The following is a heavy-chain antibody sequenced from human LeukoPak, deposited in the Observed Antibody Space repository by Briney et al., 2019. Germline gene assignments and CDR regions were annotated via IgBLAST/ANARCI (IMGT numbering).Heavy chain of an antibody. CDR1: GFTVSSNY. Sequence: GGSLRLSCAASGFTVSSNYMSWVRQAPGKGLEWVSVLYSGGNTYYADSVQGRFTISRDNSRNTLYLQMNSLRVEDTAVYYCATEGFRGVLFHILGQGTVVTVSS. CDR2: LYSGGNT. J-gene: IGHJ3*02. D-gene: IGHD3-10*01. V-gene: IGHV3-66*01. CDR3: ATEGFRGVLFHI.